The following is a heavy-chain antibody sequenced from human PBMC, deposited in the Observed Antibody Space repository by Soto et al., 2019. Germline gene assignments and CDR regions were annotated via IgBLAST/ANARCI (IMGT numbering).Heavy chain of an antibody. Sequence: PGGSLRLSCAASGFTFSSYAMSWVRQAPGKGLEWVSAISGSGGSTYYADSVKGRFTISRGNSKNTLYLQMNSLRAEDTAVYYCAKDVVVGALRTPGSWFDPWGQGTLVTVSS. D-gene: IGHD2-15*01. J-gene: IGHJ5*02. V-gene: IGHV3-23*01. CDR3: AKDVVVGALRTPGSWFDP. CDR1: GFTFSSYA. CDR2: ISGSGGST.